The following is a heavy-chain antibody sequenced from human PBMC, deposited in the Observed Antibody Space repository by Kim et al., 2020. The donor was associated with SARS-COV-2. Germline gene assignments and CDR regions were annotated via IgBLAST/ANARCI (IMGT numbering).Heavy chain of an antibody. CDR3: ARDSTITFGGVIEEYYFDY. J-gene: IGHJ4*02. D-gene: IGHD3-16*02. V-gene: IGHV4-59*13. CDR1: GGSISSYY. CDR2: IYYSGST. Sequence: SETLSLTCTVSGGSISSYYWSWIRQPPGKGLEWIGYIYYSGSTNYNPSLKSRVTISVDTSKNQFSLKLSSVTAADTAVYYCARDSTITFGGVIEEYYFDYWGQGTLVTVSS.